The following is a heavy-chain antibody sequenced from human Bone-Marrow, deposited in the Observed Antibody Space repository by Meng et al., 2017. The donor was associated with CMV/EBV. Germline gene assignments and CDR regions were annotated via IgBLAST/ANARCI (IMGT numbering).Heavy chain of an antibody. V-gene: IGHV3-30*04. CDR3: AKNGQGGQQLVSFDY. J-gene: IGHJ4*02. CDR1: SGFTLSGYT. D-gene: IGHD6-13*01. CDR2: ISYDGSTE. Sequence: GGSLRLSCVASSGFTLSGYTMHWVRQAPGKGLEWVALISYDGSTEYYADSVKGRFTISRDNSKNTLYLQMNSLRAEDTAVYYCAKNGQGGQQLVSFDYWGQGTLVTVSS.